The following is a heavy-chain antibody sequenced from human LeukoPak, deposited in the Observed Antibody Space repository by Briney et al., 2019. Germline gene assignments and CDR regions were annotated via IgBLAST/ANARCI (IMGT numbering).Heavy chain of an antibody. J-gene: IGHJ4*02. CDR2: IKEDGSEK. V-gene: IGHV3-7*03. CDR3: ARRRPAGRFFDY. D-gene: IGHD6-13*01. Sequence: GGSLRLSCAASGFTFSSYWMSWVRQAPGKGLEWVANIKEDGSEKYYVDSVEGRFTISRDNAKKSLFLQMNSLRAEDTGVYYCARRRPAGRFFDYWGQGTLVTVSS. CDR1: GFTFSSYW.